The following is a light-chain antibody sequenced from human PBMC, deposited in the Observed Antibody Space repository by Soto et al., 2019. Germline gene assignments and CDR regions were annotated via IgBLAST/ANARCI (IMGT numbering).Light chain of an antibody. Sequence: QSALTQPASVSGSPGQSITISCTGTSSDVGNYNYVSWFQQHPGKAPKLIIYDVTDRPSGVSNRFSGSKSGNTASLTISGLQTEDEGDYYCTSYTPRNTRVFGGGDQAHRP. CDR1: SSDVGNYNY. J-gene: IGLJ3*02. CDR2: DVT. CDR3: TSYTPRNTRV. V-gene: IGLV2-14*01.